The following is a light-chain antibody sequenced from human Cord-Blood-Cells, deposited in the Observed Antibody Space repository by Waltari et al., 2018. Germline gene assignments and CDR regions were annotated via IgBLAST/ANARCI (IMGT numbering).Light chain of an antibody. J-gene: IGLJ3*02. CDR2: DVS. CDR1: SSDAGGYNY. Sequence: QSALTQPASVSRSPGQSITLSCTGTSSDAGGYNYFSWYQPHPGKAPILMIYDVSKRPSGVSNRFSGSKSGNTASLTISGLQAEDEADYYCSSYTSSSTLVFGGGTKLTVL. V-gene: IGLV2-14*01. CDR3: SSYTSSSTLV.